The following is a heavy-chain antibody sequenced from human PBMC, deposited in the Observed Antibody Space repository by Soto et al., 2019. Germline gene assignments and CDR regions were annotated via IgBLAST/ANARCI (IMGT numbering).Heavy chain of an antibody. D-gene: IGHD1-26*01. V-gene: IGHV4-4*07. Sequence: PSETLSLTCTVSGGSTSRDYWSWIRQPAGEGLEWIGRMSISGSTNYNPSLKSRITMSLDTSNNQISLTLRSVTAADTAVYYCARNLGSYYDFWGPGTLVTVSS. CDR1: GGSTSRDY. J-gene: IGHJ4*02. CDR3: ARNLGSYYDF. CDR2: MSISGST.